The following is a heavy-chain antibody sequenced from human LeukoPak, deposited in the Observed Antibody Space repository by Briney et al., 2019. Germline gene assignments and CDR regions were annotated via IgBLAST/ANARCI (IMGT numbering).Heavy chain of an antibody. V-gene: IGHV4-39*02. Sequence: SETLSLTCTVSGGSISSSSYYWGWIRQPPGKGLEWIGSIYYSGSTYYNPSLKSRVTISVDTSKNQFSLKLSSVTAADTAVYYCARDLYGDYGFFDYWGQGILVTVSS. D-gene: IGHD4-17*01. J-gene: IGHJ4*02. CDR1: GGSISSSSYY. CDR3: ARDLYGDYGFFDY. CDR2: IYYSGST.